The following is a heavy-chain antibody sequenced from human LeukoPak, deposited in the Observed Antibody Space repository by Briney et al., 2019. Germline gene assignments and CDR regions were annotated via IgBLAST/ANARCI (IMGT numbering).Heavy chain of an antibody. CDR1: GFTFSSYE. CDR2: ISSSGSTI. V-gene: IGHV3-48*03. J-gene: IGHJ3*02. Sequence: PGGSLRLSCAASGFTFSSYEMNWVRQAPGKGLEWVSYISSSGSTIYYADSVKGRFTISRDNAKNSLYLQMNSLRAEDTAVYYCARDSVVAHAFDIWGQGTMVTVSS. D-gene: IGHD2-15*01. CDR3: ARDSVVAHAFDI.